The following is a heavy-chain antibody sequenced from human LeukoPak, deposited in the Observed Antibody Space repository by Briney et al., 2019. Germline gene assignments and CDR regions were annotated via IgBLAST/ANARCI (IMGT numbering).Heavy chain of an antibody. Sequence: SETLSLTCAVYGWSFSGYYWSWIRQPPGQGLEWIGEINHSGSTNYNPSLKSRVTISVDTSKNQFSLKLSSVTAADTAVYYCARVRAFGYCSSTSCYGSRGYFDYWGQGTLVTVSS. CDR3: ARVRAFGYCSSTSCYGSRGYFDY. J-gene: IGHJ4*02. CDR2: INHSGST. D-gene: IGHD2-2*03. CDR1: GWSFSGYY. V-gene: IGHV4-34*01.